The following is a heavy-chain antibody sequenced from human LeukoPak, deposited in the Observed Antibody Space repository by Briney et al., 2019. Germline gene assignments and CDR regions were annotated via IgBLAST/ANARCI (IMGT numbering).Heavy chain of an antibody. Sequence: ASVKVSCKASGYTFTSYYMHWVRQAPGQGLEWMGWISAYNGYTIYAQKFQGRVTMTTDTSTSTAYMELRSLRSDDTAVYYCARGYPPRRYYDSSGYYSYYFDYWGQGILVTVSS. CDR1: GYTFTSYY. J-gene: IGHJ4*02. CDR2: ISAYNGYT. V-gene: IGHV1-18*04. CDR3: ARGYPPRRYYDSSGYYSYYFDY. D-gene: IGHD3-22*01.